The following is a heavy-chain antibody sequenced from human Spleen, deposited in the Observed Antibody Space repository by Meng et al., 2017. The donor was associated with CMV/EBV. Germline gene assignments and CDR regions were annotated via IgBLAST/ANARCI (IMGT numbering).Heavy chain of an antibody. CDR2: ITQDGSDI. CDR3: ARLGHAIFGVVIQDN. Sequence: GESLKISCAASGFTFTIYWMNWVRQAPGKGLEWVANITQDGSDIYYVDSAKGRFAISRDNAKNSLYLQVTSPRAEDTAVYYCARLGHAIFGVVIQDNWGQGTLVTVSS. D-gene: IGHD3-3*01. J-gene: IGHJ4*02. V-gene: IGHV3-7*01. CDR1: GFTFTIYW.